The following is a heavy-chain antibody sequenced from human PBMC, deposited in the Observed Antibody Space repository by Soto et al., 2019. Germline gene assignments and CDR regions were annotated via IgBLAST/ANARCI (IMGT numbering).Heavy chain of an antibody. CDR2: TGSGTGPG. V-gene: IGHV1-69*06. J-gene: IGHJ4*02. CDR1: GGTFSTNP. CDR3: ARRDSGGFYRYFDS. Sequence: QVQLVQSGAEVKKPGSSVKVSCKASGGTFSTNPIRWVRQAPGQGLEWMGGTGSGTGPGNHARKFQGRLTITVDKSTRTVYMELSSLASEDTAVYYCARRDSGGFYRYFDSWGQGTLGTDSS. D-gene: IGHD2-15*01.